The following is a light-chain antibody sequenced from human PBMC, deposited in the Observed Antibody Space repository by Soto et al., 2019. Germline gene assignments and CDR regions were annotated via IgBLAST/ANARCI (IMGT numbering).Light chain of an antibody. CDR1: SSNIGAGYD. J-gene: IGLJ3*02. CDR3: QSYASSLSGWV. Sequence: QSVLTQPPSVSGAPGQRVTISCTGSSSNIGAGYDVHWYQQLPGTVPKLLIYGNSNRPSGVPDRFSGSKSGTSASLAITGLQAADESDYYCQSYASSLSGWVFGAGTKLTVL. V-gene: IGLV1-40*01. CDR2: GNS.